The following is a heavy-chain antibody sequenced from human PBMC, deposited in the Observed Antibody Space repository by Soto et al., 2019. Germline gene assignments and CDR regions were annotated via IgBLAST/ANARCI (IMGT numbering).Heavy chain of an antibody. J-gene: IGHJ6*02. CDR1: GYSISSGYY. CDR2: IYHSGST. V-gene: IGHV4-38-2*02. CDR3: ARDPPDGYKLFDV. Sequence: SETLSLTCAVSGYSISSGYYWGWIRQPPGKGLEWIGSIYHSGSTYYNPSLKSRVTISVDTSKNQFSLKLSSVTAADTAVYYCARDPPDGYKLFDVWGQGTTVTVSS. D-gene: IGHD5-12*01.